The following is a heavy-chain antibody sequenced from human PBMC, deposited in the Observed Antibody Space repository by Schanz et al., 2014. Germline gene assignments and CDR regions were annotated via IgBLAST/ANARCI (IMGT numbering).Heavy chain of an antibody. V-gene: IGHV3-21*01. Sequence: EVHLVESGGGLVKRGGSLRLSCAASGFTISSYSMNWVRQAPGKGLEWVSSISSSGSYIYYADSVKGRFSISRDNTKNSLFLQMSRLRAEGTALEYCEIIGVMVAVAGTRADYWGQGTLVTVSS. CDR1: GFTISSYS. J-gene: IGHJ4*02. D-gene: IGHD6-19*01. CDR3: EIIGVMVAVAGTRADY. CDR2: ISSSGSYI.